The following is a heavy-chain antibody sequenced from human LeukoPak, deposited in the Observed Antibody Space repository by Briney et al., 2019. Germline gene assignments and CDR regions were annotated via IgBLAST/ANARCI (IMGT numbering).Heavy chain of an antibody. CDR1: GYTFTGYY. V-gene: IGHV1-2*02. CDR3: ARAGYCSSTSCRYWFDP. CDR2: INPNSGGT. J-gene: IGHJ5*02. D-gene: IGHD2-2*01. Sequence: ASVKVSCKASGYTFTGYYMHWVRQAPGQGLEWMGWINPNSGGTNYAQKFQGRVTMTRDASISTAYMELSRLRSDDTAVYYCARAGYCSSTSCRYWFDPWGQGTLVTVSS.